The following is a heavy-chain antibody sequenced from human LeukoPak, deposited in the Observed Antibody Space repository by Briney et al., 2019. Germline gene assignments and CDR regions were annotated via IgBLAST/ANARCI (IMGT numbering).Heavy chain of an antibody. CDR1: GGTVSSYA. CDR2: IIPIFGTA. J-gene: IGHJ4*02. CDR3: ARDQGYCSGGSCYSVDY. D-gene: IGHD2-15*01. Sequence: SVKVSCKASGGTVSSYAISWVRQAPGQGLEWMGGIIPIFGTANYAQKFQGRVTITADESTSTAYMELSSLRSEDTAVYYCARDQGYCSGGSCYSVDYWGQGTLVTVSS. V-gene: IGHV1-69*13.